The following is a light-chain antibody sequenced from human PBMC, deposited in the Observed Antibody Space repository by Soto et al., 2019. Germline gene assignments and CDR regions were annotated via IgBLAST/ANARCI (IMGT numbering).Light chain of an antibody. V-gene: IGLV2-14*01. CDR1: SSDVGGYNY. Sequence: QLVLTQPASVSGSPGQSITISCPGTSSDVGGYNYVSWYQQHPGDAPKLIIYEVTNRPSGVSNRFSGSKSANTASLTISGLQAEDEADYYCSSYRTSTSWVFGGGTKLTVL. J-gene: IGLJ3*02. CDR3: SSYRTSTSWV. CDR2: EVT.